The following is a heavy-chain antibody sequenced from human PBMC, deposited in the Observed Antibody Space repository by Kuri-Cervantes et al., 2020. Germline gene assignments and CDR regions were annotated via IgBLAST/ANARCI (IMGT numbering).Heavy chain of an antibody. CDR1: GGSISSNSHY. J-gene: IGHJ6*02. V-gene: IGHV4-39*01. D-gene: IGHD3-22*01. CDR2: LYYSGTT. CDR3: ATPASGYYSGGYYYGMDV. Sequence: SETLSLTCTVSGGSISSNSHYWGWIRQPPGKGLEWIGSLYYSGTTYYNPSLKSRVTISVDRSKNQFSLKLSSVTAADTAVYYCATPASGYYSGGYYYGMDVWGQGTTVTVSS.